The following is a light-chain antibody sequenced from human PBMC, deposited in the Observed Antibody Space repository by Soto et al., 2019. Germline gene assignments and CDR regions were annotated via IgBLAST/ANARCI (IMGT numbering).Light chain of an antibody. Sequence: DIQMTQSPSTLSAFVGDRVTITCRASQSISSWLAWYQQKPGKAPKLLIYDASSLESGVPSRFSGSGSGTEFTLTISSLQPDDFATYYCQQYNSYSYTFGQGIKLEIE. CDR3: QQYNSYSYT. CDR2: DAS. CDR1: QSISSW. J-gene: IGKJ2*01. V-gene: IGKV1-5*01.